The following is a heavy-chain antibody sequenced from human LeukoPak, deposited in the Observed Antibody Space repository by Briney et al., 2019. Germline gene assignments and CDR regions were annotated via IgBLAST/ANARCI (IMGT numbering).Heavy chain of an antibody. CDR3: AGGGGGVGYNL. D-gene: IGHD5-24*01. J-gene: IGHJ4*02. Sequence: SETLSLTCTVSGGSISSYYWSWIRQPPGKGLEWIGYIYYSGSTNYNPSLKSRVAISVDTSKNQFSLKLSSVTAADTAVYYCAGGGGGVGYNLWGQGTLVTVSS. CDR2: IYYSGST. CDR1: GGSISSYY. V-gene: IGHV4-59*01.